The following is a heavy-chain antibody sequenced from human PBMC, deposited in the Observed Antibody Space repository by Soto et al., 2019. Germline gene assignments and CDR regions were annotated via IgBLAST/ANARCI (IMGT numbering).Heavy chain of an antibody. J-gene: IGHJ5*02. CDR2: MKSKTDGGTI. CDR1: GFTLRDDW. CDR3: TTDRFS. Sequence: EVQLVESGGGLVEPGGSLRLSCAASGFTLRDDWMSWVRQAPGKGLEWVGRMKSKTDGGTIDYAAPAKGRFTISSDDSKNTLYLQMDSLKTDDTAVYYCTTDRFSWGQGTLVTVSS. V-gene: IGHV3-15*01.